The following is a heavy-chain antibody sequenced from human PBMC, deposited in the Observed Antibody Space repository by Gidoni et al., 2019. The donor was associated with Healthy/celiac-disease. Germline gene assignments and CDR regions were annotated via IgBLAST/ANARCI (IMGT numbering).Heavy chain of an antibody. Sequence: EVQLVESGGGLVQPGRSLRLSCAASGFTFDDYAMHWVRQAPGKGLEWVSGISWNSGSIGYADSVKGRFTISRDNAKNSLYLQMNSLRAEDTALYYCAKEGRWLQSFDYWGQGTLVTVSS. CDR1: GFTFDDYA. CDR3: AKEGRWLQSFDY. V-gene: IGHV3-9*01. D-gene: IGHD5-12*01. J-gene: IGHJ4*02. CDR2: ISWNSGSI.